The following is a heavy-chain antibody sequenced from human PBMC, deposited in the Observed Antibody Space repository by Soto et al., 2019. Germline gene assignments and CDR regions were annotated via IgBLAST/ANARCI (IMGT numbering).Heavy chain of an antibody. Sequence: ASVKVSCKASGYTFTSYGISWVRQAPGQGLEWMGWISAYNGNTNYAQKLQGRVTMTTDTSTSTSYMELRSLRSDDTAVYYCARDSGGRSGWYYYYYGMDVWGQGTTVTVSS. V-gene: IGHV1-18*01. CDR2: ISAYNGNT. D-gene: IGHD6-19*01. J-gene: IGHJ6*02. CDR3: ARDSGGRSGWYYYYYGMDV. CDR1: GYTFTSYG.